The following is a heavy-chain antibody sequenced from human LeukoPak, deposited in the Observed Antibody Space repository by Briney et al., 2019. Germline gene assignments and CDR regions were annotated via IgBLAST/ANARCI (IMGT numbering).Heavy chain of an antibody. CDR1: GGSFSTYY. V-gene: IGHV4-59*01. CDR3: ARGDTMLRGVIDEIDP. CDR2: IHSSGTT. J-gene: IGHJ5*02. Sequence: PSETLSLTCTVSGGSFSTYYWTWIRQPPGKGLEWIGCIHSSGTTNYNPSLKSRVTISLDTSKNQFSLKMSSVTAVDTAVYYCARGDTMLRGVIDEIDPWGQGTLVTVSS. D-gene: IGHD3-10*01.